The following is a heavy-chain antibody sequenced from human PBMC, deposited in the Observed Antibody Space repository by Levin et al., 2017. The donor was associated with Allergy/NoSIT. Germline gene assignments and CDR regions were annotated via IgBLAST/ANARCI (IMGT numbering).Heavy chain of an antibody. D-gene: IGHD2-21*01. J-gene: IGHJ4*02. Sequence: SGPLVKPTETVTLTCTVSNFSLTTDGVGVAWVRQPPGKALEWLALIYWDDDKRYSPSLRNRLTITKDSSKNQVVLSMANLDPVDTGTYFCVRGTADIAFSFDFWGQGALVTVSS. CDR2: IYWDDDK. V-gene: IGHV2-5*04. CDR1: NFSLTTDGVG. CDR3: VRGTADIAFSFDF.